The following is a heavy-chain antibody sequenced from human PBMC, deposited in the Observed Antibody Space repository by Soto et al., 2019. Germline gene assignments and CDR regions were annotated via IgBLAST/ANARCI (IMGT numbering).Heavy chain of an antibody. CDR3: AKDLEEQQLLDAFDI. CDR2: ISYDGSNK. CDR1: GFTFSSYG. D-gene: IGHD6-13*01. J-gene: IGHJ3*02. V-gene: IGHV3-30*18. Sequence: QVQLVESGGGVVQPGRSLRLSCAASGFTFSSYGMHWVRQAPGKGLERVAVISYDGSNKYYADSVKGRFTISRDNSKNTLYLQMNSLRAEDMAVYYCAKDLEEQQLLDAFDIWGQGTMVTVSS.